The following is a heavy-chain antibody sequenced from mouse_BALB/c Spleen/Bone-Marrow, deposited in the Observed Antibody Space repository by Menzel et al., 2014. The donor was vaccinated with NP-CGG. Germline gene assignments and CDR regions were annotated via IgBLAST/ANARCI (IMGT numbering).Heavy chain of an antibody. CDR3: ASVYDYGRGYAMDY. CDR1: GYAFSNYG. J-gene: IGHJ4*01. CDR2: IYPGDGDT. V-gene: IGHV1-80*01. Sequence: VQLQQSGAEVMRPGSSVNISCKASGYAFSNYGMNWVKQRPGQGLEWIGQIYPGDGDTNYNGKFKGRVTLTADKSSSTAYMQLSSLTSEDSAVYFCASVYDYGRGYAMDYWGQGTSVTVS. D-gene: IGHD2-4*01.